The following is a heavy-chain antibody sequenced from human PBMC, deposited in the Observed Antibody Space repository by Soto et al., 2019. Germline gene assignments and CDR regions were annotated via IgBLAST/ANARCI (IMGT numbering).Heavy chain of an antibody. D-gene: IGHD3-9*01. CDR3: ARDLLRYFDCLLSFSQKADAFDI. V-gene: IGHV1-18*01. CDR1: GYTFTSYG. CDR2: ISAYNGNT. J-gene: IGHJ3*02. Sequence: GASVKVSCKASGYTFTSYGISWVRQAPGQGLEWMGWISAYNGNTNYAQKLQGRVTMTTDTSTSTAYMELRSLRSDDTAVYYCARDLLRYFDCLLSFSQKADAFDIWGQGTMVTVSS.